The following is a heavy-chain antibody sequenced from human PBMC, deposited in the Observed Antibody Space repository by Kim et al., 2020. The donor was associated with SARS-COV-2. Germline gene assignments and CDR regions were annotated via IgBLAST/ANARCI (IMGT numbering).Heavy chain of an antibody. CDR3: ARLGSSSWHFDY. V-gene: IGHV3-7*01. J-gene: IGHJ4*02. CDR2: IKQDGSEK. D-gene: IGHD6-13*01. Sequence: GGSLRLSCAASGFTFISYWMTWVRQAPGKGLEWVANIKQDGSEKYYVDSVKGRFTISRDNAKNSLYLQMNSLRPEDTAMYYCARLGSSSWHFDYWGQGTLVTVSS. CDR1: GFTFISYW.